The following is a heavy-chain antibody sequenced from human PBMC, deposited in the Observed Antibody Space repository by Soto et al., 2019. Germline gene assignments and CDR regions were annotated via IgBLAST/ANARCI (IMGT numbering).Heavy chain of an antibody. V-gene: IGHV3-48*03. CDR2: ISSSGSTI. CDR1: GFTFSSYE. J-gene: IGHJ6*02. CDR3: ARVTWFGGPEKSRGMDV. Sequence: EVQLVESGGGLVQPGGSLRLSCAASGFTFSSYEMNWVRQAPGKGLEWVSYISSSGSTIYYADSVKGRFTISRDNAKNSLYLQMNSLRAEDTAVYYCARVTWFGGPEKSRGMDVWGQGTTVTVSS. D-gene: IGHD3-10*01.